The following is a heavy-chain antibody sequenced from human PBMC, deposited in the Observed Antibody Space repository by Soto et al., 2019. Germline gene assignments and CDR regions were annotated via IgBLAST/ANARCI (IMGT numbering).Heavy chain of an antibody. CDR2: IFYSGST. CDR3: ASMNGDPVLSFDS. Sequence: QVQLQESGPGLVKPSETLSLTCTVSGGSISSYYWSWIRQPPGKGLEWIGFIFYSGSTGYNPSLKSRVTISIDTSEYQFSLKLNSVTAADTAVYYCASMNGDPVLSFDSWGQGTLVAVSS. J-gene: IGHJ5*01. V-gene: IGHV4-59*01. CDR1: GGSISSYY. D-gene: IGHD3-10*01.